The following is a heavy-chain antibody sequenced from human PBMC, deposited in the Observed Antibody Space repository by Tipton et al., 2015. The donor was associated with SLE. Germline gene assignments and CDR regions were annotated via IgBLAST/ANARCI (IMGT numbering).Heavy chain of an antibody. Sequence: TLSLTCTVSGGSITNYYWSWIRQPPGKGLEWIGYIYYSGSTNYNPSLKSRVTISVDKSKNQFSLRLSSVTAADTAVYYCARDFWSGYGSFDYWGQGALVTVSS. J-gene: IGHJ4*02. V-gene: IGHV4-59*01. D-gene: IGHD3-3*01. CDR2: IYYSGST. CDR3: ARDFWSGYGSFDY. CDR1: GGSITNYY.